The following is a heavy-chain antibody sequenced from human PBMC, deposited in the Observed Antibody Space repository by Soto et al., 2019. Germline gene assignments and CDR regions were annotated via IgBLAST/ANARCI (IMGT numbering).Heavy chain of an antibody. CDR2: ISAYNRNT. J-gene: IGHJ4*02. CDR1: GYTFTSYG. D-gene: IGHD6-19*01. Sequence: ASVKVSCKASGYTFTSYGISWVRQAPGQGLEWMGWISAYNRNTNYAQKLQGRVTMTTDTPTSTAYMELRSLRSDDTAVYYCARWAPTGSSGDFDYWGQGTLVTVSS. V-gene: IGHV1-18*01. CDR3: ARWAPTGSSGDFDY.